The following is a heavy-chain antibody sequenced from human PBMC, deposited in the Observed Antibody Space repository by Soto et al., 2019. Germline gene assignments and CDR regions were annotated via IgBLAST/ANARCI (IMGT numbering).Heavy chain of an antibody. V-gene: IGHV4-34*01. Sequence: SETRSLTYAGYGGSSRGDMWTWIRQSPGKGLQWIGQINHSGSSYYNPSLKSRVTISLLSSSDRFSLELSSVTAADTAVYYCARGLFSETSYSGGWYYFDNWSQGTLVT. CDR1: GGSSRGDM. J-gene: IGHJ4*02. CDR2: INHSGSS. CDR3: ARGLFSETSYSGGWYYFDN. D-gene: IGHD3-10*01.